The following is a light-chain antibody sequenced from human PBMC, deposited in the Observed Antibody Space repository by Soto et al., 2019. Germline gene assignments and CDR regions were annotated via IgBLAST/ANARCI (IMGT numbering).Light chain of an antibody. J-gene: IGKJ2*01. CDR3: QQYDSSPRA. Sequence: DILLTQSPGTLSLSPGERAALSCRASQSVSSSYLAWYQQKPGQAPRLLIYGASNRASGIPDRFSGSGSGTDFTLTISRLETEDFAVYYRQQYDSSPRAFGQGTKLEIK. CDR1: QSVSSSY. CDR2: GAS. V-gene: IGKV3-20*01.